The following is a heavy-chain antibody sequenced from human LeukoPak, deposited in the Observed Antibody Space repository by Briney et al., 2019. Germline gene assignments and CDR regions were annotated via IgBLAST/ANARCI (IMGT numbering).Heavy chain of an antibody. CDR2: ISYDGGNK. D-gene: IGHD2-2*01. Sequence: GGSLRLSCAASGFSFRTYAFHWVRLAPGKGLEWVAVISYDGGNKYYADSVKGRFTISRDNSNNTLYVQMNSLRAEDTAVYYCARETAVVPNPHFDYWGQGTLVTVSS. CDR1: GFSFRTYA. J-gene: IGHJ4*02. CDR3: ARETAVVPNPHFDY. V-gene: IGHV3-30-3*01.